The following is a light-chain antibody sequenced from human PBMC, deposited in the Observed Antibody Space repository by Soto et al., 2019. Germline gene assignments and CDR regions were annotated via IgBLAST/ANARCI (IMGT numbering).Light chain of an antibody. CDR1: QRVSNSY. J-gene: IGKJ2*01. CDR3: QRYGGSPPFT. Sequence: EIVLTQSPGTLSLSPGETATPSCRASQRVSNSYLAWYHKKPGQAPRLLIYGASSRAAGIPDRFSGSGSGTDFTLTISRLEPEDFAVYFCQRYGGSPPFTFGQGTMVDIK. CDR2: GAS. V-gene: IGKV3-20*01.